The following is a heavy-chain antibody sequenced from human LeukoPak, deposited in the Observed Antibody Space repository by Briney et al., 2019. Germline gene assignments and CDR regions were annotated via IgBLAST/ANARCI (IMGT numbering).Heavy chain of an antibody. V-gene: IGHV1-2*02. CDR1: GYTFTGYY. CDR2: INPNSGGI. J-gene: IGHJ4*02. Sequence: ASVKVSCKASGYTFTGYYMHWVRQAPGQGLEWMGWINPNSGGINYAQKFQGRVTMTRDTSISTAYMELSRLRSDDTAVYYCARGWGTNYSNFRGRGYWGQGTLVTVSS. D-gene: IGHD4-11*01. CDR3: ARGWGTNYSNFRGRGY.